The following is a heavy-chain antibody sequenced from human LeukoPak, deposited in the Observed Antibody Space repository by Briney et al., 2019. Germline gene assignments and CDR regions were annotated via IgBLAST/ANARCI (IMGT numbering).Heavy chain of an antibody. CDR1: GYTLTGYY. V-gene: IGHV1-2*06. D-gene: IGHD3-10*01. CDR3: ARDGSGSYYNGFDY. Sequence: ASVKVSCKASGYTLTGYYMHWVRQAPGQGLEWMGRINPNSGGTNYAQKFQGRVTMTRDTSISTAYMELSRLRSDDTAVYYCARDGSGSYYNGFDYWGQGTLVTVSS. CDR2: INPNSGGT. J-gene: IGHJ4*02.